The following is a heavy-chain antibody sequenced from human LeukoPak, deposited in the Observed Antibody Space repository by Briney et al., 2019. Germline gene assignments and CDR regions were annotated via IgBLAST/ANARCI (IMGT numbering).Heavy chain of an antibody. CDR2: INSDGSST. J-gene: IGHJ4*02. CDR3: ARVAIPGVFYFDY. V-gene: IGHV3-74*01. D-gene: IGHD5-18*01. Sequence: PGGSLRLSCAASGFTFSSYWMHWVRQAPGKGLVWVSRINSDGSSTGYADSVKGRFTISRDNAKNTLYLQMNSLRAEDTAVYYCARVAIPGVFYFDYWGQGTLVTVSS. CDR1: GFTFSSYW.